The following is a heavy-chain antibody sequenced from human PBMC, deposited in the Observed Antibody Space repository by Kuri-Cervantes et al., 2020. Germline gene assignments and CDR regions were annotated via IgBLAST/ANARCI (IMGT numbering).Heavy chain of an antibody. CDR2: INSDGSST. J-gene: IGHJ4*02. Sequence: ETLSLTCAASGFTFSSYWMHWVRQAPGKGLVWVSRINSDGSSTSYADSVKGRFTISRDNAKSSLYLQLEALRAADTAVYYCARDGFSYGMTSFDYWGRGTLVTVSS. V-gene: IGHV3-74*01. D-gene: IGHD3-16*01. CDR3: ARDGFSYGMTSFDY. CDR1: GFTFSSYW.